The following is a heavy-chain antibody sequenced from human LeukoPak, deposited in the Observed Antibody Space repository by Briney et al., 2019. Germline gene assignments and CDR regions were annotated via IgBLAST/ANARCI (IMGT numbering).Heavy chain of an antibody. CDR2: INHSGST. J-gene: IGHJ5*02. CDR1: GGSFSNYY. V-gene: IGHV4-34*01. D-gene: IGHD2-2*01. Sequence: SETLSLTCAVYGGSFSNYYWSWIRQPPGKGLEWIGEINHSGSTNNNPSLKSRVTVLVDASKNQFSLKLTSVTAADTAVYYCAGGVVVPAAIGARSNWFDPWGQGTLVTVSS. CDR3: AGGVVVPAAIGARSNWFDP.